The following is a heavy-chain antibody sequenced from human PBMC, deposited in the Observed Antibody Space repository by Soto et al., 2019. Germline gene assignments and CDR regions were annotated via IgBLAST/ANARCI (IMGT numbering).Heavy chain of an antibody. CDR1: GYTFTSYD. D-gene: IGHD5-18*01. CDR2: MNPNSGNT. CDR3: ARLRRYRYGSGGFDP. Sequence: QVQLVQSGAEVKKPRASVKVSCKASGYTFTSYDINWVRQATGQGLEWMGWMNPNSGNTGYAQKFQGRLTMTRNTSISTAYMELSSLRSDDTAVYYCARLRRYRYGSGGFDPWGQGTLVPVSS. J-gene: IGHJ5*02. V-gene: IGHV1-8*01.